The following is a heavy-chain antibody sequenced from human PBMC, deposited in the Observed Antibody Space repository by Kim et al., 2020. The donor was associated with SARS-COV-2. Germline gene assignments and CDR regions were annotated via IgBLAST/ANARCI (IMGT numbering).Heavy chain of an antibody. D-gene: IGHD3-10*01. Sequence: YDDAVKGRFNIARDNSKYTVYLQMNSLRVEDTALYYCARDSVDSGSYLDYWGQGTPVTVSS. J-gene: IGHJ4*02. V-gene: IGHV3-30*01. CDR3: ARDSVDSGSYLDY.